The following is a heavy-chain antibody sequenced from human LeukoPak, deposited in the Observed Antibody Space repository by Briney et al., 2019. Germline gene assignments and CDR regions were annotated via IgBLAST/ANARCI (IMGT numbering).Heavy chain of an antibody. V-gene: IGHV3-48*03. CDR3: ASDYYDRSQY. CDR2: ISSSGATI. Sequence: PGGSLRLSCAASGSTFSSFSTYDFNWVRQAPGKGLEWVSYISSSGATIYYADSVKGRFTISRDNAKNSLYLQMNSLRAEDTAVYYCASDYYDRSQYWGQGTLVTVSS. D-gene: IGHD3-22*01. J-gene: IGHJ4*02. CDR1: GSTFSS.